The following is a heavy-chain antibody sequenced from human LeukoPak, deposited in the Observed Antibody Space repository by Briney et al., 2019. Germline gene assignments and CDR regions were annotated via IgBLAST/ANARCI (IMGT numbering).Heavy chain of an antibody. CDR2: INPSGGGT. D-gene: IGHD5-18*01. CDR1: GYTFNDYY. V-gene: IGHV1-46*02. J-gene: IGHJ4*02. CDR3: AREIGPRQLHLWGSAFDY. Sequence: GASVKVSCKASGYTFNDYYMHWVRQAPGQGLEWMGIINPSGGGTSYAQKFQGRLTMTRDTSTTTVYMELSSLRSEDTAMYYCAREIGPRQLHLWGSAFDYWGQGTLVTVST.